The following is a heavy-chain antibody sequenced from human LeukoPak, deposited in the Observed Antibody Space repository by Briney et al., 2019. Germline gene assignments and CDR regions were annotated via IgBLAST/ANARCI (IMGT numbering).Heavy chain of an antibody. Sequence: ASVKVSCKASGYTFTSYAMHWVRQAPGQRLEWMGWINVGNGNTEYSQKFQGRVTITRDISASTAYMELSSLRSEDTAVYYCARDKYSYGYQLVDSDYWGQGTLVTVSS. V-gene: IGHV1-3*01. CDR3: ARDKYSYGYQLVDSDY. D-gene: IGHD5-18*01. J-gene: IGHJ4*02. CDR1: GYTFTSYA. CDR2: INVGNGNT.